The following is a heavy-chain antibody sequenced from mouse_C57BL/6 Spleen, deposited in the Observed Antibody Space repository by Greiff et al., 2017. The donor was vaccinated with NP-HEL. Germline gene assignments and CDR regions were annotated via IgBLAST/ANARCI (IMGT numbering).Heavy chain of an antibody. CDR2: IYPGSGNT. V-gene: IGHV1-76*01. Sequence: QVQLQQSGAELVRPGASVKLSCKASGYTFTDYYINWVKQRPGQGLEWIARIYPGSGNTYYNEKFKGKATLTAEKSSSTAYMQLSSLTSEDSAVYFCARGYWDYFDYWGQGTTLTGSS. CDR1: GYTFTDYY. D-gene: IGHD3-1*01. J-gene: IGHJ2*01. CDR3: ARGYWDYFDY.